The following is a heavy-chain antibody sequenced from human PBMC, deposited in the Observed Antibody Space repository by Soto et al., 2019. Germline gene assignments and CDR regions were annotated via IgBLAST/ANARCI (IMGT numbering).Heavy chain of an antibody. CDR1: GFTFSSYA. J-gene: IGHJ5*02. Sequence: EVQLLESGGGLVQPGGSLRLSCAASGFTFSSYAMSWVRQAPGKGLDWVSAISGSGGSTYYADSVKGRFTISRDNSKNTLYLQMNSLRADDTAVYYCAKDDSAYDFWSGETSRWFDPCGQGTLVTVSS. CDR2: ISGSGGST. V-gene: IGHV3-23*01. CDR3: AKDDSAYDFWSGETSRWFDP. D-gene: IGHD3-3*01.